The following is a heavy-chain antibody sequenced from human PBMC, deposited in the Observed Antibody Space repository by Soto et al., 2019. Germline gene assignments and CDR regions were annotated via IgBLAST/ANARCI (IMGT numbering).Heavy chain of an antibody. CDR1: GGSISRSNC. D-gene: IGHD4-17*01. CDR2: IYYSGDT. Sequence: PSETLSLTCAVSGGSISRSNCSSWVRQPPGKDLEWIGYIYYSGDTSYNPSLKSRVTISIDRSKNQFPLKVRSVTAGDTAVYYCARETSGDYVGFFAPGGQGILVTVS. V-gene: IGHV4-4*02. J-gene: IGHJ5*02. CDR3: ARETSGDYVGFFAP.